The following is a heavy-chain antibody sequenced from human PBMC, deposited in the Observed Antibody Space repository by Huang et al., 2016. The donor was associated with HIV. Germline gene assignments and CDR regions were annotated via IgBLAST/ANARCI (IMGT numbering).Heavy chain of an antibody. CDR3: ARAARGDGYQGAFDV. J-gene: IGHJ3*01. Sequence: QGQLVQSGAEMKKPGASVKLSCKDSGYVFTSYAIPWLRRSPGQSLQWMGLINPGKGKIPFSQHFQGIITISRDTSINTVFLELSHLSPGDTAVYYCARAARGDGYQGAFDVWGQGTVVTASS. CDR2: INPGKGKI. V-gene: IGHV1-3*01. CDR1: GYVFTSYA. D-gene: IGHD2-2*03.